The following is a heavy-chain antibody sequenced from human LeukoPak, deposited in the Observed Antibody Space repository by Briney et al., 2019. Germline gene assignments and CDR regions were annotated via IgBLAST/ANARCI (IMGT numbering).Heavy chain of an antibody. D-gene: IGHD7-27*01. Sequence: GGSLRLSCAASGFTVSSSYISWVRQAPGKGLEWVSVIYSGGNTYYPDSVKGRFTISRDISKNTLYLRMNSLRAEDTAVYYCARDLTGDSGGYFDSWGQGTLVPVSS. V-gene: IGHV3-66*01. CDR1: GFTVSSSY. CDR3: ARDLTGDSGGYFDS. J-gene: IGHJ4*02. CDR2: IYSGGNT.